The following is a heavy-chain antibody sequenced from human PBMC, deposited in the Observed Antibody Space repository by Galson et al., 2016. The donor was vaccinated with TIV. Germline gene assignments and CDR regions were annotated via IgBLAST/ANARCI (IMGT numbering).Heavy chain of an antibody. CDR1: GFSLDSDGMC. D-gene: IGHD2-21*02. CDR3: ARMVYGDYPPRFYYDS. J-gene: IGHJ4*02. CDR2: IDWDDDK. V-gene: IGHV2-70*11. Sequence: ALVKPTQTLTLTCTFSGFSLDSDGMCVNWIRQPPGKALEWLARIDWDDDKSYTSSLKTRLTISKDTAKNQVVFKMTNVDPTDTGTYYCARMVYGDYPPRFYYDSWGQGALVTVSS.